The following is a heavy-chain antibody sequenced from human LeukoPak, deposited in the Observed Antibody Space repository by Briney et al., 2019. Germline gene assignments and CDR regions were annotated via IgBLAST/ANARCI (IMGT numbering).Heavy chain of an antibody. CDR3: AREVQTGYSSGWYYAYYYYYGMDV. Sequence: GGSLRPSCAASGFTFSSYAMSWVRQAPGKGLEWVAVISYDGSNKYYADSVKGRFTISRDNSKNTLYLQMNSLRAEDTAVYYCAREVQTGYSSGWYYAYYYYYGMDVWSQGTTVTVSS. CDR1: GFTFSSYA. V-gene: IGHV3-30-3*01. D-gene: IGHD6-19*01. J-gene: IGHJ6*02. CDR2: ISYDGSNK.